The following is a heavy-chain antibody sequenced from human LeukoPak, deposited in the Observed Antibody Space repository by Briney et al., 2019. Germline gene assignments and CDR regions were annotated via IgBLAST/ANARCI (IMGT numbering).Heavy chain of an antibody. V-gene: IGHV3-53*01. D-gene: IGHD5-18*01. CDR2: IYSGGST. Sequence: GGSLRLSCAASGFTVSNNSLSWVRQAPGKGLEWVSVIYSGGSTHYAGSVKGRFTISRDNSKNALYLQMNSLRAEDTAVYYCAKDGDTTMWGFFDYWGQGTLVTISS. CDR1: GFTVSNNS. J-gene: IGHJ4*02. CDR3: AKDGDTTMWGFFDY.